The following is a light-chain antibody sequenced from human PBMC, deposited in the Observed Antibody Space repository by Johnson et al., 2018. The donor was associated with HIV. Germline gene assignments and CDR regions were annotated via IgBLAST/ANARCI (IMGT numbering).Light chain of an antibody. CDR1: SSNIGNNY. Sequence: QSVLTQPPSVSAAPGQKVTISCSGSSSNIGNNYVSWYQQLPGTAPKLLIYENNKRPSGIPDRFSGSKSGTSATLGITGLQTGDEDDYYCGTWDSSLSAYYSFGTGTKVTVL. CDR3: GTWDSSLSAYYS. J-gene: IGLJ1*01. CDR2: ENN. V-gene: IGLV1-51*02.